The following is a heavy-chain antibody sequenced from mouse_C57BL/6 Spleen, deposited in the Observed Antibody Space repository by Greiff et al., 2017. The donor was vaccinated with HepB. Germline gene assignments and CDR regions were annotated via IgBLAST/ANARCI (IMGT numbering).Heavy chain of an antibody. J-gene: IGHJ1*03. CDR2: INPGSGGT. Sequence: QVQLQQSGAELVRPGTSVKVSCKASGYAFTNYLIEWVKQRPGQGLEWIGVINPGSGGTNYNEKFKGKATLTADKSSSTAYMQLSSLTSEDSAVYFCARCGSSWYFDVWGTGTTVTVSS. D-gene: IGHD1-1*01. V-gene: IGHV1-54*01. CDR3: ARCGSSWYFDV. CDR1: GYAFTNYL.